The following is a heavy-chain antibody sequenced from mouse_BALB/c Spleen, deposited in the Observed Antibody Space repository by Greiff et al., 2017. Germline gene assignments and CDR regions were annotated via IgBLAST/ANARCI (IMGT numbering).Heavy chain of an antibody. V-gene: IGHV1-69*02. D-gene: IGHD1-1*01. CDR3: ARDPRYYGSSYWYFDV. J-gene: IGHJ1*01. CDR2: IDPSDSET. CDR1: GYTFTSYW. Sequence: VQLQQPGAELVKPGAPVKLSCKASGYTFTSYWMNWVKQRPGRGLEWIGRIDPSDSETHYNQKFKDKATLTVDKSSSTAYIQLSSLTSEDSAVYYCARDPRYYGSSYWYFDVWGAGTTVTVS.